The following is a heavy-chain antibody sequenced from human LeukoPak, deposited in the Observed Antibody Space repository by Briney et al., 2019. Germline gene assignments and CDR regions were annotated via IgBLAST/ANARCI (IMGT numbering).Heavy chain of an antibody. CDR3: ARVRDGYNSYNWFDP. V-gene: IGHV3-30*02. CDR1: GFTFSSYG. Sequence: GGSLRLSCAASGFTFSSYGMHWVRQAPGKGLEWVAFIRYDGSNKYYADSVKGRFTISRDNSKNTLYLQMNSLRAEDTAVYYCARVRDGYNSYNWFDPWGQGTLVTVSS. CDR2: IRYDGSNK. J-gene: IGHJ5*02. D-gene: IGHD5-24*01.